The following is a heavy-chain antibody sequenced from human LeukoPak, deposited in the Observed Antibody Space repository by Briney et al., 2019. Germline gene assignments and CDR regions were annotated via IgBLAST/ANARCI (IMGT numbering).Heavy chain of an antibody. D-gene: IGHD3-10*02. CDR3: AELGITMIGGV. V-gene: IGHV3-21*01. J-gene: IGHJ6*04. Sequence: GGSLRLSCAASGFTFSSYSMNWVRQAPGKGLEWVSSITSTTTYTYYADSVKGRFTISRDNAKNSLYLQMNSLRAEDTAVYYCAELGITMIGGVWGKGTTVTISS. CDR2: ITSTTTYT. CDR1: GFTFSSYS.